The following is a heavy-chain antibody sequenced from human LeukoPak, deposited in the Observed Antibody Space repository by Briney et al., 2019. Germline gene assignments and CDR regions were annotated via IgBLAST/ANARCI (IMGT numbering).Heavy chain of an antibody. Sequence: PGGSLRLSCTASGFTVSGNYMSWVRQAPGKGLEWVSLIYSGGSTYYADSVKGRFIISRDNSKNTVYLQMNSLTAEDTAVYHCASQPHGDFPYFVYWGQATLVTDCS. V-gene: IGHV3-66*04. D-gene: IGHD4-17*01. CDR2: IYSGGST. CDR1: GFTVSGNY. J-gene: IGHJ4*02. CDR3: ASQPHGDFPYFVY.